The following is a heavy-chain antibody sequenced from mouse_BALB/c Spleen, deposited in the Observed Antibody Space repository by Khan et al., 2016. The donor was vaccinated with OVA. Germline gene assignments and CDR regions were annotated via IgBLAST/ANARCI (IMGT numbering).Heavy chain of an antibody. CDR2: IDPSDSET. J-gene: IGHJ3*01. Sequence: QVQLQQPGAELVRPGASVKLSCKASGYTFTSYWMNWVKQRPGQGLEWIGMIDPSDSETHYTQMFKDKATLTVDKSSSTAYMQLSNLTYEDSAVYYCARREKYGYGPSWFAYWGQGTLVTVSS. CDR3: ARREKYGYGPSWFAY. CDR1: GYTFTSYW. V-gene: IGHV1-61*01. D-gene: IGHD2-2*01.